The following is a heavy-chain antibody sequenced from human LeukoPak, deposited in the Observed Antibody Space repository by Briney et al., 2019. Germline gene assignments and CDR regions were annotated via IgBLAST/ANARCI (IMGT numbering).Heavy chain of an antibody. CDR2: IVVGSGNT. CDR3: AAGKYYYDSSGYYAFDY. Sequence: SVKASCKASGFTFTSSAMQWVRQARGQRLEWIGWIVVGSGNTNYAQKFQERVTITRDMSTSTAYMELSSLRSEDTAVYYCAAGKYYYDSSGYYAFDYWGQGTLVTVSS. D-gene: IGHD3-22*01. J-gene: IGHJ4*02. V-gene: IGHV1-58*02. CDR1: GFTFTSSA.